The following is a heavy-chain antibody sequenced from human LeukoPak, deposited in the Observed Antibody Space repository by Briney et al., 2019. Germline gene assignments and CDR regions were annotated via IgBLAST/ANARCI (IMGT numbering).Heavy chain of an antibody. CDR3: ARDDRDMTTVTTLDY. Sequence: GGSLRLSCAASGFTFSSYSMNWVRQAPGKGLEWVSSISSSSSYIYYADSVKGRFTISGDNAKNSLYLQMNSLRAEDAAVYYCARDDRDMTTVTTLDYWGQGTLVTVSS. J-gene: IGHJ4*02. CDR2: ISSSSSYI. CDR1: GFTFSSYS. D-gene: IGHD4-11*01. V-gene: IGHV3-21*01.